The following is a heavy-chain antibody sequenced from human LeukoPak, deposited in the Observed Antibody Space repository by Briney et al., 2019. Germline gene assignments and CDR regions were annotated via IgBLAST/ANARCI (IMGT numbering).Heavy chain of an antibody. J-gene: IGHJ4*02. CDR3: ARSRDHVNDN. V-gene: IGHV1-2*02. CDR2: IDPNSGGT. CDR1: GYTFTAYY. D-gene: IGHD1-14*01. Sequence: GASVTVSCKASGYTFTAYYIHWVRQAPGQGLEWLGWIDPNSGGTTYSQRFQGRVTMTTDTSSSTAYMELRSLGSDDTAAYYCARSRDHVNDNWGQGTLVTVST.